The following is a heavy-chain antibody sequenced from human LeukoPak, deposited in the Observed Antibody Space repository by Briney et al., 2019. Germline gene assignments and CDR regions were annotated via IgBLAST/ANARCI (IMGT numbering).Heavy chain of an antibody. Sequence: GSSVKVSCKASGGTFSSYAISWVRQAPGQGLEWMGGIIPIFGTANYAQKFQGRVTITADKSTSTAYMELSSLRSEDMAVYYCARGGMMTTVTCDYWGQGTLVTVSS. J-gene: IGHJ4*02. CDR3: ARGGMMTTVTCDY. D-gene: IGHD4-11*01. V-gene: IGHV1-69*06. CDR2: IIPIFGTA. CDR1: GGTFSSYA.